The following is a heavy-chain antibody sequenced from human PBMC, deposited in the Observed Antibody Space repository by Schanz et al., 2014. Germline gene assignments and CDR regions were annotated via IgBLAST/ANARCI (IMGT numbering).Heavy chain of an antibody. CDR2: ISPSSSYI. CDR3: ARVELSVCYYAMDV. J-gene: IGHJ6*02. V-gene: IGHV3-21*02. CDR1: GFTFSSYN. D-gene: IGHD2-15*01. Sequence: EVQLVESGGGLVRPGDSLRLSCAASGFTFSSYNINWVRQAPGKGLEYISSISPSSSYIYYADSVKGRFTISRDNAKNSLYLQMNSLRAEDAAVYYCARVELSVCYYAMDVWGQGTTVTVSS.